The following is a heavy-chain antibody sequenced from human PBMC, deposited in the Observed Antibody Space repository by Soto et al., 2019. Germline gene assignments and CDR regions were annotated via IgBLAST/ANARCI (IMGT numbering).Heavy chain of an antibody. V-gene: IGHV4-34*01. Sequence: NPSETLSLTCAVYGGSFSGYYWSWIRQPPGKGLEWIGEINHSGSTNYNPSLKSRVTISVDTSKNQFSLKLSSVTAADTAVYYCAGDREGAFDIWGQGTMVTVSS. CDR2: INHSGST. D-gene: IGHD1-26*01. CDR3: AGDREGAFDI. CDR1: GGSFSGYY. J-gene: IGHJ3*02.